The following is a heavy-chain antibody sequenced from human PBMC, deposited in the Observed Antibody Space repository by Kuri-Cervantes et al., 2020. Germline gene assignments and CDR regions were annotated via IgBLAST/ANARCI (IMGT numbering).Heavy chain of an antibody. D-gene: IGHD3-9*01. V-gene: IGHV2-70*12. CDR2: IDWDDDK. Sequence: SGPTLVKPTQTLTLTCTFSGFSLSTSGMCVSWIRQPPGKALEWLARIDWDDDKYYSTSLKSRLTITKDTSKNQVVLTMTNMDPVDTATYYCAHRVLRYFDWSKDYFDYWGQGTLVTVSS. J-gene: IGHJ4*02. CDR3: AHRVLRYFDWSKDYFDY. CDR1: GFSLSTSGMC.